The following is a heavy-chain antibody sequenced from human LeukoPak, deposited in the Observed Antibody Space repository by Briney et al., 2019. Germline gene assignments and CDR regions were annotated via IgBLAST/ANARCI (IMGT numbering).Heavy chain of an antibody. CDR2: IYSGGST. D-gene: IGHD2-8*02. V-gene: IGHV3-66*01. CDR3: ARSAGITDTIVLGY. Sequence: GGSLRLSCAASGFTVSRNYMSWVRQAPGKGLEWVLIIYSGGSTYYADSVKGRFTISRDNSKNTLYLQMNSLRAEDTAVYYCARSAGITDTIVLGYWGQGTTVTVSS. J-gene: IGHJ6*02. CDR1: GFTVSRNY.